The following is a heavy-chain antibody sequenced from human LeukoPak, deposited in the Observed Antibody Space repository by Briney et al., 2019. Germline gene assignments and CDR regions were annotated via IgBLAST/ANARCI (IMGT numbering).Heavy chain of an antibody. Sequence: SETLSLTCAVSDSSISSGYFWGWIRQPPGKGLEWIGFIYHSGSTYYDPSLKSRVAISLDKSKTQFSLKLSSVTAADTALYYCATLLSDYGAHYFDSWGQGVLVTVSS. CDR1: DSSISSGYF. J-gene: IGHJ4*02. CDR3: ATLLSDYGAHYFDS. V-gene: IGHV4-38-2*01. CDR2: IYHSGST. D-gene: IGHD4-17*01.